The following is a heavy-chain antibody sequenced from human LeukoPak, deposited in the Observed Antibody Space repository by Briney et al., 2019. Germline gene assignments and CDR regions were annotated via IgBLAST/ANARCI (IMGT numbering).Heavy chain of an antibody. V-gene: IGHV1-2*02. J-gene: IGHJ6*03. CDR3: ASAAGTTVTTSHYYYYYYMDV. CDR2: INPNSGGT. D-gene: IGHD4-17*01. CDR1: GYTFTGYY. Sequence: GASEKVSCKASGYTFTGYYMHWVRQAPGQGLEWMGWINPNSGGTNYAQKFQGRVTMTRDTSISTAYMELSRLRSDDTAVYYCASAAGTTVTTSHYYYYYYMDVWGKGTTVTVSS.